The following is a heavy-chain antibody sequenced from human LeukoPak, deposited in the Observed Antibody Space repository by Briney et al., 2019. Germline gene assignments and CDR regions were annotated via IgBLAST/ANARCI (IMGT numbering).Heavy chain of an antibody. Sequence: GGSLRLSCAASGFTFSSYEMNWVRQAPGKGVEWVSYISSSGSTIYYADSVKGRFTISRGNAKNSLYLQMNSLRAEDTALYYCAKDTGITMVRGVIDYWGQGTLVTVSS. V-gene: IGHV3-48*03. CDR1: GFTFSSYE. D-gene: IGHD3-10*01. CDR2: ISSSGSTI. J-gene: IGHJ4*02. CDR3: AKDTGITMVRGVIDY.